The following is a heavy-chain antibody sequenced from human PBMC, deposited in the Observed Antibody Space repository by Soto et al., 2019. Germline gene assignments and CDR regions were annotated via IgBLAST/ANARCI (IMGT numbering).Heavy chain of an antibody. V-gene: IGHV3-33*01. CDR2: IFYDGSND. J-gene: IGHJ6*02. D-gene: IGHD3-22*01. CDR3: ARAITMTLARIFGMDV. Sequence: PGGSLRLSCAGSGFFFQNYAMHWVRLAPGKGLEWVAYIFYDGSNDNYADSVKGRFTVSRDNSEGMMYLQMNNLRVEDTGVYFCARAITMTLARIFGMDVRGLGPKVTLSS. CDR1: GFFFQNYA.